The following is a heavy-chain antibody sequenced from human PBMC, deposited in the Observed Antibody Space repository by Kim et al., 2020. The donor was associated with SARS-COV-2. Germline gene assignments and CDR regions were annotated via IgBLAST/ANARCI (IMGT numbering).Heavy chain of an antibody. CDR3: AREVMAAAETELPDY. CDR2: IWYDGSNK. J-gene: IGHJ4*02. CDR1: GFTFSSYG. Sequence: GGSLRLSCAASGFTFSSYGMHWVRQAPGKGLEWVAVIWYDGSNKYYADSVKGRFTISRDNSKNTLYLQMNSLRAEDTAVYYCAREVMAAAETELPDYWGQGTLVTVSS. V-gene: IGHV3-33*01. D-gene: IGHD6-13*01.